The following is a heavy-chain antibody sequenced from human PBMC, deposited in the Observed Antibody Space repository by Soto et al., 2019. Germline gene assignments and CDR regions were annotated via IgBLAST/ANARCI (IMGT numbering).Heavy chain of an antibody. Sequence: PGGSLRLSCAASGFTFSSYGMHWVRQAPGKGLEWVAVISYDGSNKYYADSVKGRFTISRDNSKNTLYLQMNSLRAEDTAVYYCAKAVRGVNHARRYYYYGMDVWGQGTTVTVSS. CDR3: AKAVRGVNHARRYYYYGMDV. V-gene: IGHV3-30*18. CDR2: ISYDGSNK. CDR1: GFTFSSYG. J-gene: IGHJ6*02. D-gene: IGHD3-10*01.